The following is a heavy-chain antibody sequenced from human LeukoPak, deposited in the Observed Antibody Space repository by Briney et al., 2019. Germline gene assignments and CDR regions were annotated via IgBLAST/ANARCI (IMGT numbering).Heavy chain of an antibody. J-gene: IGHJ4*02. D-gene: IGHD1-1*01. Sequence: SETLSLTCTVSGGSISSGSYYWSWIRQPAGKGLEWIGRIYTSGSANYNPSLKSRVTISVDTSKNQFSLKLSSVTAADTAVYYCARDWNRYAYWGQGTLVTVSS. CDR1: GGSISSGSYY. CDR3: ARDWNRYAY. V-gene: IGHV4-61*02. CDR2: IYTSGSA.